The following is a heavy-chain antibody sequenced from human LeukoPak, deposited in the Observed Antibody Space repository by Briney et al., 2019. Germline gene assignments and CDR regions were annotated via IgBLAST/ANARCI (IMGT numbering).Heavy chain of an antibody. CDR3: ARHRDYYDT. J-gene: IGHJ4*01. Sequence: SETLSPTCTVSGASINNNFWTWIRQPPGKGLEWIGYIYSSGSANYNPSLKSRVIISGDTSKTQISLNLTSVTAADTAVYFCARHRDYYDTWGQGTLVTVSS. D-gene: IGHD3-22*01. V-gene: IGHV4-59*08. CDR1: GASINNNF. CDR2: IYSSGSA.